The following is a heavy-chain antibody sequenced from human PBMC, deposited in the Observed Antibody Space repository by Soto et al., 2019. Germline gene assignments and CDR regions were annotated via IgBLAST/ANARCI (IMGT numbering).Heavy chain of an antibody. Sequence: QLQLQESGPGLVKPSETLSLTCTVSGGSISSISYYWGWIRQPPGNVLEWIGSIYYSGSTYYNPSLKSRVTRSVDKYKNQYSLKLSSLTAADPAVYYCARLELSRNYAFDIWGQGTMVTVSS. D-gene: IGHD1-7*01. CDR1: GGSISSISYY. CDR2: IYYSGST. J-gene: IGHJ3*02. V-gene: IGHV4-39*01. CDR3: ARLELSRNYAFDI.